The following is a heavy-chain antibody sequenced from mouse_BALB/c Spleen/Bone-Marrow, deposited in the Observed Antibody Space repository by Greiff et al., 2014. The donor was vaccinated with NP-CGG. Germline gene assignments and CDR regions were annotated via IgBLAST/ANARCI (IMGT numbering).Heavy chain of an antibody. CDR2: ISSGSSTI. V-gene: IGHV5-17*02. Sequence: EVQVVESGGGLVQPGGSRKLSCAASGFTFSSFGMHWVRQAPEKGLEWDAYISSGSSTIFYADTVKGRFTVSRDNPKNTLFLQMTSLRSEDTAMYYCTRGGNWDDFDYWGQGTTLTVSS. CDR3: TRGGNWDDFDY. J-gene: IGHJ2*01. CDR1: GFTFSSFG. D-gene: IGHD4-1*01.